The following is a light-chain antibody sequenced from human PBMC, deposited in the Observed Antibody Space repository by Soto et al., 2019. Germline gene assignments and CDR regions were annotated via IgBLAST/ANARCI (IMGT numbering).Light chain of an antibody. J-gene: IGKJ3*01. CDR2: GAS. Sequence: EIVLTQSPGTLSLSPGERATLSCRASQSVGSSYLAWYQQKPGQAPRLLMYGASTRATGIPDRFTGSGSGTDFTLTISRLEPEDFAVYYCQQNGRSPTFGPGTKVDIK. CDR3: QQNGRSPT. CDR1: QSVGSSY. V-gene: IGKV3-20*01.